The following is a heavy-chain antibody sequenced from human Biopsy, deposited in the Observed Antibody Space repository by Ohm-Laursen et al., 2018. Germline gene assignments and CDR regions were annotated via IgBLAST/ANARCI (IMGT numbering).Heavy chain of an antibody. CDR2: IYNTGST. CDR3: ARDLPYYENSGYGAFDM. D-gene: IGHD3-22*01. V-gene: IGHV4-4*07. Sequence: GTLSLTCTVSGGFISTYYWNWIRRPAGKALEWIGRIYNTGSTNYNPSLQSRVTMSVDTSKNQFSLKMSSVTAADTAVYYCARDLPYYENSGYGAFDMWGQGTMVTVSS. J-gene: IGHJ3*02. CDR1: GGFISTYY.